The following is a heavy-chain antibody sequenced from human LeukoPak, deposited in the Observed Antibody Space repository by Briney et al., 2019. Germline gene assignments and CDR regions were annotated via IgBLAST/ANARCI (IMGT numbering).Heavy chain of an antibody. CDR2: ISWDRGSI. Sequence: GGSLRLSCAASGFTFDDYAMHWVRQAPAKGLELVSGISWDRGSIGYADSVKGRFTISRDNAKNSLYLQMNSLRAEDMALYYCAKGGVVVVPAAEVDYFDYWGQGTLVTVSS. CDR1: GFTFDDYA. CDR3: AKGGVVVVPAAEVDYFDY. V-gene: IGHV3-9*03. D-gene: IGHD2-2*01. J-gene: IGHJ4*02.